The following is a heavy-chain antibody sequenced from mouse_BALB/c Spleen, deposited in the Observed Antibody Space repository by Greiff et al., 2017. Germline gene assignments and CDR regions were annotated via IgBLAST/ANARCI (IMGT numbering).Heavy chain of an antibody. CDR1: GFTFSSFG. D-gene: IGHD2-10*02. J-gene: IGHJ3*01. CDR3: AREGYGNYGFAY. Sequence: EVKLVESGGGLVQPGGSRKLSCAASGFTFSSFGMHWVRQAPEKGLEWVAYISSGSSTIYYADTVKGRFTISRDNPKNTLFLQMTSLRSEDTAMYYCAREGYGNYGFAYWGQGTLVTVSA. CDR2: ISSGSSTI. V-gene: IGHV5-17*02.